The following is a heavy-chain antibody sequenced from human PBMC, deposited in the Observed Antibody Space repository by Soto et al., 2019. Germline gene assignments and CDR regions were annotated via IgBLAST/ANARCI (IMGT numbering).Heavy chain of an antibody. D-gene: IGHD3-10*01. Sequence: SETLSLTCTVSGGSISSGGYYWSWIRQHPGKGLEWIGYIYYSGSTYYNPSLKSRVTISVDTSKNQFSLKLSSVTAADTAMYYCARDDNGYGSGSYFDYWGQGTLVTVSS. CDR2: IYYSGST. V-gene: IGHV4-31*03. CDR3: ARDDNGYGSGSYFDY. J-gene: IGHJ4*02. CDR1: GGSISSGGYY.